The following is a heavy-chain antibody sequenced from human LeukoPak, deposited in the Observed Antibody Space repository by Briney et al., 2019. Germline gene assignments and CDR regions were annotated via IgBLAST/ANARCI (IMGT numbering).Heavy chain of an antibody. V-gene: IGHV3-30*18. CDR3: AKRYSSSWNIDY. CDR2: ISNDGNNK. Sequence: GGSMRLSCAASGFTFSSYGMHWVRPAPGKGLEWVAVISNDGNNKHYADSVKGRFTISRDNSKNTLYLQMNSLRAEDTAVYYCAKRYSSSWNIDYWGQGTLVTVSS. D-gene: IGHD6-13*01. CDR1: GFTFSSYG. J-gene: IGHJ4*02.